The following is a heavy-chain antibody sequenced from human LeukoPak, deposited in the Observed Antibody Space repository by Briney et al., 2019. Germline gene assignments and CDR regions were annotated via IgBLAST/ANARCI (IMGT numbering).Heavy chain of an antibody. CDR2: ISSSSSYI. CDR3: ARVLSVTTKNNYYYYYGMDV. D-gene: IGHD5/OR15-5a*01. CDR1: GFAFSSYS. Sequence: GGSLRLSCAASGFAFSSYSMNWVRQAPGKGLEWVSSISSSSSYIYYADSVKGRFTISRDNAKNSLYLQMNSLRAEDTAVYYCARVLSVTTKNNYYYYYGMDVWGQGTTVTVSS. V-gene: IGHV3-21*01. J-gene: IGHJ6*02.